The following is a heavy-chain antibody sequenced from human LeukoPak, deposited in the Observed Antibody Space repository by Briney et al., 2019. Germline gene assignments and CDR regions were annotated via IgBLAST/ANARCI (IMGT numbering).Heavy chain of an antibody. CDR1: GFTVSSNY. J-gene: IGHJ4*02. CDR3: ARETYYYDSSGPVSNY. V-gene: IGHV3-53*01. Sequence: GGSLRLSCAASGFTVSSNYMSWVRQAPGKGLEWVSVIYSGGSTYYADSVKGRFTISRDNFKNTLYLQMNSLRAEDTAVYYCARETYYYDSSGPVSNYWGQGTLVTVSS. CDR2: IYSGGST. D-gene: IGHD3-22*01.